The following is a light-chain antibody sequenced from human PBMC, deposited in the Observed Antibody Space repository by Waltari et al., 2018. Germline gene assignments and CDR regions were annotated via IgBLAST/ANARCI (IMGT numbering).Light chain of an antibody. V-gene: IGLV3-19*01. CDR3: SSRDSGNRHAVV. J-gene: IGLJ3*02. Sequence: SSVLTQDPSVSVALGQTVRITCQGDSLRRSFASWYQQRPGQAPILVISDKNSRPSGIPHRFSGSSSEDTASLTITATQAEDEAAYFCSSRDSGNRHAVVFGGWTKLTVL. CDR1: SLRRSF. CDR2: DKN.